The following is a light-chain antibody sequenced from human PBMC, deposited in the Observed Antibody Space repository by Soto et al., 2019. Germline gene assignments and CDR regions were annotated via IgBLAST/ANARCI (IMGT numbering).Light chain of an antibody. CDR2: DAS. Sequence: EIVLTQSPATLSLSPGERATLSCRASQSVSSYLAWYQQKPGQAPRLLIYDASNRATGIPARFSGSGSGTDFTLTISSLEPEDFAVYYGQQRSNWPSITFVQGTRLEIK. V-gene: IGKV3-11*01. CDR3: QQRSNWPSIT. J-gene: IGKJ5*01. CDR1: QSVSSY.